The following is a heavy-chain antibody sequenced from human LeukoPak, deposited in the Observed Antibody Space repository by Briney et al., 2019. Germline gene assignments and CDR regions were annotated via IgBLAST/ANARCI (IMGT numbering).Heavy chain of an antibody. Sequence: GGSLRLSCAASGFTVTSSYMSWVRQAPGKGLEWVAVLYSGGQTYYAGSVRGRFTISRDASKNILYLQMNSLRAEDTAEYYCARARCDTCGYGSWGQGTLVTVSS. CDR2: LYSGGQT. CDR3: ARARCDTCGYGS. V-gene: IGHV3-66*02. D-gene: IGHD5-12*01. J-gene: IGHJ5*02. CDR1: GFTVTSSY.